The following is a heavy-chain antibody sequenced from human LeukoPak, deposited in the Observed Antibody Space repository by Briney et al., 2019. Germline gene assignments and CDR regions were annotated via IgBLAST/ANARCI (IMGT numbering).Heavy chain of an antibody. CDR3: ARATDYGGKVWGY. J-gene: IGHJ4*02. D-gene: IGHD4-23*01. CDR1: GYSFSSYW. V-gene: IGHV5-51*01. Sequence: GESLKISCQGSGYSFSSYWIGWVRQLPGKGLEWMGIIYPGNSDTRYTPSFQGQVTISADKSISTAYLQWSSLKASDTAMYYCARATDYGGKVWGYWGQGTLVIVS. CDR2: IYPGNSDT.